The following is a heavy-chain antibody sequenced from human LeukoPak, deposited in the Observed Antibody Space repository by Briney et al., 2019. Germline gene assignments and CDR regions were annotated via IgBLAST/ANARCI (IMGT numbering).Heavy chain of an antibody. Sequence: GGSLRLSCAASGFTFSNYSMNWVRQAPGKGLEWVSSISSGSSYIYYADSVKGRFTISRDNTKNSLYLQMNSLRAEDTAVYYCARVDSSGRFIDYWGQGTLVTVSS. V-gene: IGHV3-21*01. J-gene: IGHJ4*02. CDR1: GFTFSNYS. CDR2: ISSGSSYI. D-gene: IGHD3-22*01. CDR3: ARVDSSGRFIDY.